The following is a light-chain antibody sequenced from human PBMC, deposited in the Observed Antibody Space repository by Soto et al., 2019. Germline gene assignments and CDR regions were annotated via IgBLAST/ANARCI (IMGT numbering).Light chain of an antibody. CDR1: QSVSSSY. J-gene: IGKJ1*01. V-gene: IGKV3-20*01. CDR3: QHYGSSPRT. Sequence: EIVLTRSPGTRSLSPGEIATLSFTASQSVSSSYLAWYQQKPGQAPRLLIYAASSRATGIPDRLSGSGSGTDFTLTISRLEPEDFAVYYCQHYGSSPRTFGQGTKVDIK. CDR2: AAS.